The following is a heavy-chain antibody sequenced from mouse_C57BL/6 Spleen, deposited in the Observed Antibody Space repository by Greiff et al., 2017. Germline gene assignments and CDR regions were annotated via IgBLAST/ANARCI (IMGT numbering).Heavy chain of an antibody. Sequence: QVQLQQSGPELVKPGASVKISCKASGYAFSSSWMNWVKQRPGKGLEWIGRIYPGDGDTNYNGKFKGKATLTADKSSSTAYMQLSSLTSEDSAVYFCARFLITTVVAPDYWGQGTTLTVSS. CDR3: ARFLITTVVAPDY. V-gene: IGHV1-82*01. J-gene: IGHJ2*01. D-gene: IGHD1-1*01. CDR1: GYAFSSSW. CDR2: IYPGDGDT.